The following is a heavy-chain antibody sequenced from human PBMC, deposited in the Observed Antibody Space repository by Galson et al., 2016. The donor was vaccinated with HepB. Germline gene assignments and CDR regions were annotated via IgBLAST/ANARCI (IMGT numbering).Heavy chain of an antibody. V-gene: IGHV3-15*01. CDR2: IKSNTDGGTT. D-gene: IGHD3-16*01. CDR1: GFTFSNAW. Sequence: SLRLSCAASGFTFSNAWMTWVRQAPGKGLEWVGRIKSNTDGGTTGYAAPVKGRFTMSRDDSKTTLYLQMNSLKIEDTAVYYCTTAPTIRLGGQYGMDVWGKGTTVSVSS. J-gene: IGHJ6*04. CDR3: TTAPTIRLGGQYGMDV.